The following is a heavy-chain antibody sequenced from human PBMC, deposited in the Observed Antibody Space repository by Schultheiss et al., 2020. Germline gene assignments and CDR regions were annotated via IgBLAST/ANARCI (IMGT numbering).Heavy chain of an antibody. CDR1: GFTFSNAW. CDR2: ISGSGGST. CDR3: AKGTYSSSWYSDY. Sequence: GGSLRLSCAASGFTFSNAWMSWVRQAPGKGLEWVSAISGSGGSTYYADSVKGRFTISRDNSKNTLYLQMNSLRAEDTALYYCAKGTYSSSWYSDYWGQGTLVTVSS. J-gene: IGHJ4*02. V-gene: IGHV3-23*01. D-gene: IGHD6-13*01.